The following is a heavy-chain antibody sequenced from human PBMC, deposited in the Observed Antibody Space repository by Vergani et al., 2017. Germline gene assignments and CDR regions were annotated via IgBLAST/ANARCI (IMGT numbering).Heavy chain of an antibody. CDR2: IYSGGST. CDR3: ARGQTGTTAYYYGMDV. V-gene: IGHV3-66*02. CDR1: GFTVSSNY. D-gene: IGHD1-7*01. Sequence: EVQLVESGGGLVQPGGSLRLSCAASGFTVSSNYMSWVRQAPGKGPEWVSVIYSGGSTYYADSVKGRFTISRDNSKTTLYLQMNSLRAEDTAVYYCARGQTGTTAYYYGMDVWGQGTTVTVSS. J-gene: IGHJ6*02.